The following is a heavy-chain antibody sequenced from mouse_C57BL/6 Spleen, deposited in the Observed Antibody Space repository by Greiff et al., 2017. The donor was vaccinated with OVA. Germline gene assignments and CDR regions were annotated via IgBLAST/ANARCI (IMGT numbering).Heavy chain of an antibody. Sequence: VKVVESGPGLVKPSQFLSISCTVSGFSLTSYCVHWVRQSPGKGLEWLGVIWSGGSTDYNAAFISRLSISKVNSKSQVFFKMNSLQADDTAIYYCARNRDGSSFLDYWGQGTTLTVSS. D-gene: IGHD1-1*01. CDR3: ARNRDGSSFLDY. CDR2: IWSGGST. CDR1: GFSLTSYC. J-gene: IGHJ2*01. V-gene: IGHV2-2*01.